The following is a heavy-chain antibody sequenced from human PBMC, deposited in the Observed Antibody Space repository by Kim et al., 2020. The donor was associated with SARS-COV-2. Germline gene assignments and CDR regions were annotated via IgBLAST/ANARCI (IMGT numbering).Heavy chain of an antibody. Sequence: NPSLKSRVTISVDTSKHQFSLRLSSVTAADTAVYYCASLPSADYGDYFDYWGQGTLVTVSS. CDR3: ASLPSADYGDYFDY. D-gene: IGHD4-17*01. J-gene: IGHJ4*02. V-gene: IGHV4-39*07.